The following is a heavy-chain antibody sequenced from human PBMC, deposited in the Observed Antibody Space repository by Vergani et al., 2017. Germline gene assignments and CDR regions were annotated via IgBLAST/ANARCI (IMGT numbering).Heavy chain of an antibody. CDR1: GFTFSSYS. CDR3: ARLYCSGGSCSQHYYYYGMDV. V-gene: IGHV3-48*02. CDR2: ISSSSSTI. J-gene: IGHJ6*02. D-gene: IGHD2-15*01. Sequence: EVQLVESGGGLVQPGGSLRLSCAASGFTFSSYSMNWVRQAPGKGLEWVSYISSSSSTIYYADSVKGRFTISRDNAKNSLYLQMNSLRDEDTAVYYCARLYCSGGSCSQHYYYYGMDVWGQGTTVTVSS.